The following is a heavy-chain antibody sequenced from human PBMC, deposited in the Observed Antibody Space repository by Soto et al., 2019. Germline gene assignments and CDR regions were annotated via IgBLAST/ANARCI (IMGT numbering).Heavy chain of an antibody. CDR3: ARGGQETYYRALDY. J-gene: IGHJ4*02. V-gene: IGHV3-74*01. D-gene: IGHD1-26*01. CDR1: VFTFSNHW. Sequence: EVQLVESGGGLVQPGGSLRLSCAASVFTFSNHWMYWVRQAPGKGLVWVSRINSEGSSTTHADSMKGRFTISRDNAKNTMYLQMTSPRAEDTAVYYWARGGQETYYRALDYWGQGILVTVSS. CDR2: INSEGSST.